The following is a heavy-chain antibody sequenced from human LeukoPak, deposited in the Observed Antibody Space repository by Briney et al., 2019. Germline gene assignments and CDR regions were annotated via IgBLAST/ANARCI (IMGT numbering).Heavy chain of an antibody. D-gene: IGHD3-3*01. J-gene: IGHJ6*03. Sequence: GGSLRLSCAASGFTFDDYGMSWVRHAPGKGLEWVSGINWNGGSTGYADSVKGRFTISRDNAKNSLYLQMNSLRAEDTALYYCARGGYYDFWSGYYSPHYYYYYMDVWGKGTTVTVSS. CDR2: INWNGGST. CDR1: GFTFDDYG. CDR3: ARGGYYDFWSGYYSPHYYYYYMDV. V-gene: IGHV3-20*04.